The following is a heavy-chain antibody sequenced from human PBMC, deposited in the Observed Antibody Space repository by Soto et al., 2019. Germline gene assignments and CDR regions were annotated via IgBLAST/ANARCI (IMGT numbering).Heavy chain of an antibody. J-gene: IGHJ6*02. CDR3: TTDDVFDCPTSDYYYDGMDV. CDR2: IKSKTDGGTT. D-gene: IGHD3-9*01. Sequence: PGGSLRLSCAASGFTFSNAWMNWVRQAPGKGLEWVGRIKSKTDGGTTDYAAPVKGRFTISRDDSKNTLYLQMNSLKTEDTAVYYCTTDDVFDCPTSDYYYDGMDVWGQGTTVTVSS. V-gene: IGHV3-15*07. CDR1: GFTFSNAW.